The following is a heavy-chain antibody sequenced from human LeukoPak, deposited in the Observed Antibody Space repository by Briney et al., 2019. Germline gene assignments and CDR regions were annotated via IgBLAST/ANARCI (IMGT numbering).Heavy chain of an antibody. CDR1: GSIFTSYW. D-gene: IGHD2-2*01. CDR3: AGLLSLNWFDP. V-gene: IGHV5-51*01. J-gene: IGHJ5*02. CDR2: IYPGDSDT. Sequence: NAGASLQISCKGSGSIFTSYWIGWGRQLPGKGLEWMGIIYPGDSDTRYSPSFQGQVTISADKSISTAYLQWSSLRASDTAMYYCAGLLSLNWFDPWGQGTLVTVSS.